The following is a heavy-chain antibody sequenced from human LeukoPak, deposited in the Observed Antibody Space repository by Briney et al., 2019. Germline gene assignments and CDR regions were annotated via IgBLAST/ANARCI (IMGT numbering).Heavy chain of an antibody. CDR3: ARDDDSSGQTGAFDI. CDR2: IYSGGST. J-gene: IGHJ3*02. V-gene: IGHV3-66*01. Sequence: PGGSLRLSCAASGFTVSSNYMSWVRQAPGKGLEWVSVIYSGGSTYYADSVKGRFTISRDNSKNTLYLQMNSLRAEDTAVYYCARDDDSSGQTGAFDIWGQGTMVTVSS. CDR1: GFTVSSNY. D-gene: IGHD6-19*01.